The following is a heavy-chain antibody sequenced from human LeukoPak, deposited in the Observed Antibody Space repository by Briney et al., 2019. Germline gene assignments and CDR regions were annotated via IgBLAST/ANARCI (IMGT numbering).Heavy chain of an antibody. V-gene: IGHV3-11*01. D-gene: IGHD6-19*01. CDR2: ISSSGSTL. J-gene: IGHJ4*02. CDR3: AREVAYSSGWYVLDY. CDR1: GFTFSDYY. Sequence: GGSLRLSCAASGFTFSDYYMSWIRQAPGKGLEWVSYISSSGSTLYYADSVKGRFTISRDNAKNSLYLQMNSLRAEDTAVYYCAREVAYSSGWYVLDYWGQGTLVTVSS.